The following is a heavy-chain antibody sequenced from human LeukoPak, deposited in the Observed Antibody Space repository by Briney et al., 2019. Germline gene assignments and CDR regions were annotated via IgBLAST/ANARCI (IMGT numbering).Heavy chain of an antibody. D-gene: IGHD6-19*01. Sequence: ASVRVSCKASGYTFTNFFVHWVRQAPGQGLEWMGWINPNSDGTSYGQKFQGRVTMTTDMSNSTAYMELRGLRSDDMATYYCAGGTEATSGWDLTYWGQGTLVTVSS. V-gene: IGHV1-2*02. CDR2: INPNSDGT. J-gene: IGHJ4*02. CDR1: GYTFTNFF. CDR3: AGGTEATSGWDLTY.